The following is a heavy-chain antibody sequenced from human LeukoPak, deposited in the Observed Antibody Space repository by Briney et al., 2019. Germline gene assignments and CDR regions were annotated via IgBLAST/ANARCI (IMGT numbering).Heavy chain of an antibody. Sequence: GGSLRLSCAASGFTFSSYGMSWVRQAPGKGLEWVSAISGSGGSTYYADSVKGRFTISRDNSKNTLYLQMNSLRTEDTALHYCANPPRAGYRSSTFDYWGPGTLVTVSS. J-gene: IGHJ4*02. V-gene: IGHV3-23*01. D-gene: IGHD6-13*01. CDR3: ANPPRAGYRSSTFDY. CDR2: ISGSGGST. CDR1: GFTFSSYG.